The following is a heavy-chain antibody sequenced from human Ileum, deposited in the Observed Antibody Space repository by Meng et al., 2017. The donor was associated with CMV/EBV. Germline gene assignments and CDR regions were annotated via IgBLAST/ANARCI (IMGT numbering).Heavy chain of an antibody. CDR2: IKSDGSTT. V-gene: IGHV3-74*01. D-gene: IGHD1-26*01. CDR3: ARGGIVGATGAYIPFDI. J-gene: IGHJ4*02. Sequence: GESLKISCAASGFTFSSYWMHWVRQAPGKGLVWVSGIKSDGSTTNYADSVKGRFTISRDNAKNTLYLQMNSLRAEDTAVYYCARGGIVGATGAYIPFDIWGQGTQVTVSS. CDR1: GFTFSSYW.